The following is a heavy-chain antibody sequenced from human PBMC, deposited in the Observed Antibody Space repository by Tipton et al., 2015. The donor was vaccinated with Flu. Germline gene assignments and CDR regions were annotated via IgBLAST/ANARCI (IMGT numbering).Heavy chain of an antibody. Sequence: LRLSCAASGFTFSSYWMSWVRQAPGKGLEWIGRIYISGSTNYNPSLKSRVTISVDTSKNQFSLKLSSVTAADTAVYYCARAGGGAYCSGGSCYWSEYFQHWGQGTLVTVSS. CDR1: GFTFSSYW. CDR2: IYISGST. V-gene: IGHV4-4*08. D-gene: IGHD2-15*01. CDR3: ARAGGGAYCSGGSCYWSEYFQH. J-gene: IGHJ1*01.